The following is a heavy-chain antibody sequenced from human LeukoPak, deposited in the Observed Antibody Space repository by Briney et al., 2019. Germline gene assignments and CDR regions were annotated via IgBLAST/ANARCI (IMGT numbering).Heavy chain of an antibody. CDR2: IYYGGST. CDR3: VRRSHSRYPS. J-gene: IGHJ4*02. V-gene: IGHV4-39*01. D-gene: IGHD2-2*01. CDR1: DNSMNSNDYY. Sequence: SETLSLTCPVSDNSMNSNDYYRPWIRQPPGRGLEWIGSIYYGGSTYYNPSLQSRVTISIDTSKNQFSLKLSSVTAADTAVYYCVRRSHSRYPSWGQGTLVTVSS.